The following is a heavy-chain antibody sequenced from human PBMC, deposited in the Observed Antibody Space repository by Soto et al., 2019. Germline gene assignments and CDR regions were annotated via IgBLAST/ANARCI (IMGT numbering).Heavy chain of an antibody. D-gene: IGHD4-17*01. J-gene: IGHJ4*02. V-gene: IGHV3-30*18. CDR3: EKDHLTTTVTTVGY. Sequence: QVQLVESGGGVVQPGRSLRLSCAASGFTFSNYGMHWVRQAPGKGLEWVAVISYHGSDKYYADSVKGRFTISRDNSKNTLYLQMDSLRAEDTAVYYCEKDHLTTTVTTVGYWSQGTLATVSS. CDR2: ISYHGSDK. CDR1: GFTFSNYG.